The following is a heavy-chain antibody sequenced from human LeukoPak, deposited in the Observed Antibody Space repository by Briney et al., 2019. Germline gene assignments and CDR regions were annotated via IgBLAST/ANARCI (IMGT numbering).Heavy chain of an antibody. CDR1: GFTFSHFE. CDR3: ARGRYGGSGKGYFDY. J-gene: IGHJ4*02. CDR2: ISSRGSTI. Sequence: PGGSLRLSCAASGFTFSHFEMIWVRQAPGKGLEWVSYISSRGSTIYYADSVKGRFTIPRDNAKSSLYLQMSSLRAEDTAVYYCARGRYGGSGKGYFDYWGQGTLVTVSS. D-gene: IGHD3-10*01. V-gene: IGHV3-48*03.